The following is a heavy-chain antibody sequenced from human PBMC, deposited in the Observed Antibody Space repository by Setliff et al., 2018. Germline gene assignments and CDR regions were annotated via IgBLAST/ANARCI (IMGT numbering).Heavy chain of an antibody. Sequence: PSETLSLTCAVSGYSISSGYHWAWIRQLPGKGLEWIGTIYHSGSTYFNPSLESRVTLSVDTSKNQFSLKLTSVIAADTAVYYCARGMRDGYRSFHHWGQGTLVTSPQ. J-gene: IGHJ4*02. V-gene: IGHV4-38-2*01. D-gene: IGHD5-12*01. CDR1: GYSISSGYH. CDR2: IYHSGST. CDR3: ARGMRDGYRSFHH.